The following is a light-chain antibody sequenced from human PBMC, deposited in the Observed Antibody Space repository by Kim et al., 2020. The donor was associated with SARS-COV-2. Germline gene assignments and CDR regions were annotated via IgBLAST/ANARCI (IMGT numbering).Light chain of an antibody. V-gene: IGLV3-9*01. CDR1: NIGSKH. CDR3: QVWDNNTGV. Sequence: SVALGQTASITRGGANIGSKHVPWYQHEAGQAPVLFIYRDSSRPAEIPERFSGFNSGNTATLTVSRAKAGDEADYYCQVWDNNTGVFSAGAQRTVL. J-gene: IGLJ3*02. CDR2: RDS.